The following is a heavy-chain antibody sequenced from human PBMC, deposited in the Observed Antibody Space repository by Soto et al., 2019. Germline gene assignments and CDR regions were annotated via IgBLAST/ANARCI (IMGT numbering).Heavy chain of an antibody. CDR3: VRDYVMDV. CDR2: ISTTSTYI. V-gene: IGHV3-21*01. D-gene: IGHD3-10*02. J-gene: IGHJ6*02. Sequence: EVQLVESGGGMVKPGGSLRLSCAASGFTFSGAAMNWVRQAPGKGLEWVSSISTTSTYIYYADSVKGRFTISRDNAKNSLHLQMNSLRAEDTAVYYCVRDYVMDVWGQGTTVTVSS. CDR1: GFTFSGAA.